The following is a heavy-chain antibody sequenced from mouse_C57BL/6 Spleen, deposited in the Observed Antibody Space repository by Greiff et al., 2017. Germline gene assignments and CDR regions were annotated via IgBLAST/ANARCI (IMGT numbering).Heavy chain of an antibody. V-gene: IGHV1-76*01. CDR3: ARSSSGTPGFAY. CDR1: GYTFTDYY. D-gene: IGHD4-1*01. CDR2: IYPGSGNT. J-gene: IGHJ3*01. Sequence: VQLQQSGAELVRPGASVKLSCKASGYTFTDYYINWVKQRPGQGLEWIARIYPGSGNTYYNEKFKGKATLTAEKSSSTAYMQLSSLTSEDSAVYFCARSSSGTPGFAYWGQGTLVTVSA.